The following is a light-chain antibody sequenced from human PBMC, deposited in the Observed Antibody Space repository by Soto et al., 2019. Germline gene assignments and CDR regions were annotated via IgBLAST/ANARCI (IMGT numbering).Light chain of an antibody. V-gene: IGKV1-8*01. CDR2: AAS. Sequence: AIRMTQSPSSFSASTGDRVTITCLASQGISSYLAWYQQKPGKAPQLLIYAASTLQSGVPSRFSGSGSGTDFTLTLSCLQSDDFATYYCQQYYSYPLTFGGGTKVEIK. CDR3: QQYYSYPLT. J-gene: IGKJ4*01. CDR1: QGISSY.